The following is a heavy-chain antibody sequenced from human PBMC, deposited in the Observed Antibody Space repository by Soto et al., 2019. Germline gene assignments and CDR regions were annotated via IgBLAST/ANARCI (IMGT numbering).Heavy chain of an antibody. CDR1: GYTFTSYG. CDR2: ISAYNGNT. Sequence: ASVKVPCKASGYTFTSYGISWVRQAPGQGLEWMGWISAYNGNTNYAQKLQGRVTMTTDTSTSTAYMELRSLRSDDTAVYYCARLDYYDSSVDYWGQGTLVTVSS. V-gene: IGHV1-18*01. J-gene: IGHJ4*02. CDR3: ARLDYYDSSVDY. D-gene: IGHD3-22*01.